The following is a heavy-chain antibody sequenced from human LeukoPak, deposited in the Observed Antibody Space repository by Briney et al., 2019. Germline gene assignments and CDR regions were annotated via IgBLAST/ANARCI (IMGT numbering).Heavy chain of an antibody. D-gene: IGHD3-22*01. Sequence: SVKVSCKASGGTFSSYANSWVRQAPGQGLELMGGIIPIFCTANYAQKFQGRVTITTDESTSTAYMELSSLRSEDTAVYYCARGYSSGSLFDYWGQGTLVTVSS. CDR3: ARGYSSGSLFDY. CDR1: GGTFSSYA. V-gene: IGHV1-69*05. CDR2: IIPIFCTA. J-gene: IGHJ4*02.